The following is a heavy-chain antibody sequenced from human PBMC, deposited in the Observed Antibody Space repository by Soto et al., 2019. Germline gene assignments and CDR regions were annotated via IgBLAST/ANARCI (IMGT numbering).Heavy chain of an antibody. V-gene: IGHV3-23*01. Sequence: GGSLRLSCAASGFTFSSFAMSWVRQAPGKGLDWVSAISGSGGSTYSADSVKGRFTISRDNSKNTLYLQMSSLRAEDTAVYYCARGLSAGKGYPPDLWGQGSMVTVYS. D-gene: IGHD6-13*01. CDR1: GFTFSSFA. CDR2: ISGSGGST. J-gene: IGHJ4*02. CDR3: ARGLSAGKGYPPDL.